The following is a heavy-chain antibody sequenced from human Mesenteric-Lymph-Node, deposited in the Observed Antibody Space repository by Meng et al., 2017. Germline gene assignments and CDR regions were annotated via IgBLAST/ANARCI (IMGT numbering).Heavy chain of an antibody. CDR1: GYTLTTYA. Sequence: QVQLVQPGSELKKPAASVKVSCKASGYTLTTYAMNWVRQAPGQGLEWMGWINTNTGNPTYAQGFTGRFVFSLDTSVNMAYLQITSLKAEDTAVYYCVRGDWFDPWGQGTLVTVSS. CDR2: INTNTGNP. CDR3: VRGDWFDP. J-gene: IGHJ5*02. V-gene: IGHV7-4-1*04.